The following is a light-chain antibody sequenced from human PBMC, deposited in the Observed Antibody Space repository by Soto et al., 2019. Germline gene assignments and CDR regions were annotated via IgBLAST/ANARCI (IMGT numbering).Light chain of an antibody. Sequence: DIHMTQSPSTLSASVGDRVTITCRASQSISSWLAWYQQKPGKAPNLLIYKTSNLESGVPSRFSGSGSGTDSTLTISSLQPDDFATYYCQHYNDYSSTFGQGTKVEIK. J-gene: IGKJ1*01. V-gene: IGKV1-5*03. CDR1: QSISSW. CDR2: KTS. CDR3: QHYNDYSST.